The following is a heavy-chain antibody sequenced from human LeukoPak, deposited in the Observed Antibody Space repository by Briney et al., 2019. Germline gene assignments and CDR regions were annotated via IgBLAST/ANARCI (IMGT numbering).Heavy chain of an antibody. CDR2: IYYSGST. Sequence: SETLSLTCTVSGGSISSYCWSWIRQPPGKGLEWIGYIYYSGSTNYNPSLKSRVTISVDTSKNQFSLKLSSVTAADTAVYYCARVRVGATDIWGQGTMVTVSS. D-gene: IGHD1-26*01. J-gene: IGHJ3*02. V-gene: IGHV4-59*01. CDR3: ARVRVGATDI. CDR1: GGSISSYC.